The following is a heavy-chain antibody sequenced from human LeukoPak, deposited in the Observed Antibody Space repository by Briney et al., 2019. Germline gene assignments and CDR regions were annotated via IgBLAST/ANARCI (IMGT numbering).Heavy chain of an antibody. D-gene: IGHD2-2*01. CDR2: IYYSGST. Sequence: SETLSLTCTVSGGSISSYYWSWIRQPPGKGLEWIGYIYYSGSTNYNPSLKSRVTISVDTSKNQFSLKLSSVTAADTAVYSCARLQSSRYCSSTSCWDYWGQGTLVTVSS. CDR3: ARLQSSRYCSSTSCWDY. J-gene: IGHJ4*02. V-gene: IGHV4-59*08. CDR1: GGSISSYY.